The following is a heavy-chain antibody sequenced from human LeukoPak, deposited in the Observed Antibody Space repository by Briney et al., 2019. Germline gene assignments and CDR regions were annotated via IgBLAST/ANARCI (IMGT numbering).Heavy chain of an antibody. CDR2: IKQDGSEK. Sequence: PGGSLRLSCAASGFTFSSYWMSWVRQAPGKGLEWVANIKQDGSEKYYVDSVNGRFTISRDNAKNSLYLQMDSLRAEDTAVYYCARGGGYYDSSGYHSHNWFDPWGQGTLVTVSS. V-gene: IGHV3-7*01. J-gene: IGHJ5*02. D-gene: IGHD3-22*01. CDR1: GFTFSSYW. CDR3: ARGGGYYDSSGYHSHNWFDP.